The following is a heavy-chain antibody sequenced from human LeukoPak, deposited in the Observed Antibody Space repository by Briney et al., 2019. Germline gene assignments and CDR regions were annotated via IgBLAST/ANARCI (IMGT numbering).Heavy chain of an antibody. J-gene: IGHJ4*02. CDR3: ATFSIITGTDSDF. CDR2: VDPADGKT. Sequence: ASVKVSCKVSGYTLTEASVHWVRQAPGQGLEWMGGVDPADGKTVYGQKFQDRVSITEDTSTVTAYMDLSNLRSEVTAVYFCATFSIITGTDSDFWGQGTLVTVSS. V-gene: IGHV1-24*01. CDR1: GYTLTEAS. D-gene: IGHD1-7*01.